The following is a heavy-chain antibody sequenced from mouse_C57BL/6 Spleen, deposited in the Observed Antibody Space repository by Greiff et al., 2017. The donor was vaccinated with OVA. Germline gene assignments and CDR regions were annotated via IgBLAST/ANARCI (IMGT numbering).Heavy chain of an antibody. V-gene: IGHV3-8*01. J-gene: IGHJ4*01. CDR2: ISYSGST. CDR3: ERSLYDYDYPMDY. Sequence: EVQLVESGPGLAKPSQTLSLTCSVTGYSITSDYWNWIRKFPGNKLEYMGYISYSGSTYYNPSLKSRISITRDTSKNQYYLQLNSVTTEDTATYNCERSLYDYDYPMDYWGQGTSVTVSS. D-gene: IGHD2-4*01. CDR1: GYSITSDY.